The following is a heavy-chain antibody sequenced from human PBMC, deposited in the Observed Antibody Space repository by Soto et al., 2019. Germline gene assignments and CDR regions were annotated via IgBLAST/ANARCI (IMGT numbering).Heavy chain of an antibody. J-gene: IGHJ4*02. CDR1: GFTFSSYG. V-gene: IGHV3-30*18. CDR2: ISYDGSNK. D-gene: IGHD6-13*01. CDR3: AKDKSPAGPTFFDY. Sequence: PGGSLRLSCAASGFTFSSYGMHWVRQAPGKGLEWVAVISYDGSNKYYADSVKGRFTISRDNSKNTLYLQMNSLRAEDTAVYYCAKDKSPAGPTFFDYWGKGTRVTVP.